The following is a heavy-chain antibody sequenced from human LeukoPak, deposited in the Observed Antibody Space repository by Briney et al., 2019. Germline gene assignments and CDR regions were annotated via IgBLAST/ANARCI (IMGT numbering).Heavy chain of an antibody. J-gene: IGHJ4*02. CDR1: GYTFISYY. Sequence: ASVKVTCKASGYTFISYYMHWVRQAPGQGLEWMGGIIPIFGTANYAQKFQGRVTITADESTSTAYMELSSLRSEDTAVYYCARAAYGSGSYYSSKFDYWGQGTLVTVSS. D-gene: IGHD3-10*01. CDR2: IIPIFGTA. V-gene: IGHV1-69*13. CDR3: ARAAYGSGSYYSSKFDY.